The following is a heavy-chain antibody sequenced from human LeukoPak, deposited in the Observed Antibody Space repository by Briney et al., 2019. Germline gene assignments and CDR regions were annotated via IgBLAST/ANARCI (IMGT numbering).Heavy chain of an antibody. CDR3: ARASGSFDY. CDR2: IWFDGSNK. D-gene: IGHD1-26*01. Sequence: GGSLRLSCAASGFTFSNYAMSWVRQAPGKGLEWVAVIWFDGSNKYYADSVKGRFTISRDNSKNTLYLQMNSLRAEDSAVYYCARASGSFDYWGQGTLVTVSS. V-gene: IGHV3-33*08. J-gene: IGHJ4*02. CDR1: GFTFSNYA.